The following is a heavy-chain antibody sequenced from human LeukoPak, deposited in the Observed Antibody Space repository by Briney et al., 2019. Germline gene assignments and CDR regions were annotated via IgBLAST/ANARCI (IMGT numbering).Heavy chain of an antibody. J-gene: IGHJ6*03. V-gene: IGHV3-21*01. D-gene: IGHD2-15*01. CDR1: GFTFSSYS. CDR2: ISSSSYI. CDR3: ASRGGYYYMDV. Sequence: GGSLRLSCAASGFTFSSYSMNWVRQAPGKGLEWVSSISSSSYIYYADSVKGRFTISRDNAKNSLYLQMNSLRAEDTAVYYCASRGGYYYMDVWGKGTTVTVSS.